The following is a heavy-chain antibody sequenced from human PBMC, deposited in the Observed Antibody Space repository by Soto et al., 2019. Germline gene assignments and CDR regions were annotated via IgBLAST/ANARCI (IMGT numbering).Heavy chain of an antibody. J-gene: IGHJ5*02. CDR3: AREGRRLGYCSSTSCYGNWFDP. Sequence: TLSLPCTVSGGSLSSGGYYWSWIRQHPGKGLEWIGYIYYSGSTYYNPSLKSRVTIPVDTSKNQFSLKLSSATAADTAVYYCAREGRRLGYCSSTSCYGNWFDPWGQGTLVTVSS. D-gene: IGHD2-2*01. CDR2: IYYSGST. CDR1: GGSLSSGGYY. V-gene: IGHV4-31*03.